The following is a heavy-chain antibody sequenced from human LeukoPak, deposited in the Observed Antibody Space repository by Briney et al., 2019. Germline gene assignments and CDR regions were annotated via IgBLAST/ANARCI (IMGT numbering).Heavy chain of an antibody. V-gene: IGHV1-69*05. D-gene: IGHD6-13*01. Sequence: SVKVSCKASGGTFSSYAISWVRQAPGQGLEWMGRIIPIFGTANYAQKFQGRVTITTDESTSTAYMELSSLRSEDTAVYYCAVGSGYSSSTDAFDIWGQGTMVTVSS. J-gene: IGHJ3*02. CDR2: IIPIFGTA. CDR1: GGTFSSYA. CDR3: AVGSGYSSSTDAFDI.